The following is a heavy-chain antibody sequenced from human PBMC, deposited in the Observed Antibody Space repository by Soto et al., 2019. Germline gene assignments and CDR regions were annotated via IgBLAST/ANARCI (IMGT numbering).Heavy chain of an antibody. V-gene: IGHV4-34*01. CDR3: ARVHRSSWGTFDY. D-gene: IGHD6-13*01. Sequence: SETLSLTCAVYGGSFSGYYWSWIRQPPGKGLEWIGEINHSGSTNYNPSLKSRVTISVDTSKNQFSLKLSSVTAADTAVYYCARVHRSSWGTFDYWGQGTLVTVSS. CDR1: GGSFSGYY. CDR2: INHSGST. J-gene: IGHJ4*02.